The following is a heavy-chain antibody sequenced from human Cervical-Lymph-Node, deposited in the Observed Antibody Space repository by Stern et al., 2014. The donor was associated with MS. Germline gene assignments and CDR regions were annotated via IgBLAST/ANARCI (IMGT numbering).Heavy chain of an antibody. CDR3: ARDERRLQATDI. Sequence: QVQLVQSEAEVKTPGSSVKVSCKTSGITFSRSAISWVRQAPGQGLEWMGGIIPLFGTPNYAQKFVGRATITADESTSTVYMELTSLRSGDTAIYYCARDERRLQATDIWGQGTLVIVSS. V-gene: IGHV1-69*01. CDR2: IIPLFGTP. CDR1: GITFSRSA. D-gene: IGHD4-11*01. J-gene: IGHJ3*02.